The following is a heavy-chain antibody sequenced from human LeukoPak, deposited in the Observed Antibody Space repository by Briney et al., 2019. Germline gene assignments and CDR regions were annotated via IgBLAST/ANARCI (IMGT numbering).Heavy chain of an antibody. CDR3: AADLYGGNGVSPPDY. CDR1: GFTFTSSA. J-gene: IGHJ4*02. CDR2: IVVGSGNT. Sequence: ASVKVSCKASGFTFTSSAVQWVRQARGQRLEWIGWIVVGSGNTNYAQKFQERVTITRDMSTSTAYMELSSLRSEDTAVYYCAADLYGGNGVSPPDYWGQGTLVTVSS. D-gene: IGHD4-23*01. V-gene: IGHV1-58*01.